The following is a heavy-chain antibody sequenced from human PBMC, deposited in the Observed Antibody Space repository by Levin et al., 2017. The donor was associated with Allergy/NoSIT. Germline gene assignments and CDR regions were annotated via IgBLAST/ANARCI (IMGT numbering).Heavy chain of an antibody. CDR3: VRGGNRTNYDWFDT. J-gene: IGHJ5*02. Sequence: ASVKVSCKASGYSFASYWLGWVRQTPGKGLQYMGVIFPRDSDTRYSQSLQGHVTISADESINTAYLQWSSLKASDTGIYFCVRGGNRTNYDWFDTWGQGTQVTVSS. CDR2: IFPRDSDT. D-gene: IGHD4-23*01. V-gene: IGHV5-51*01. CDR1: GYSFASYW.